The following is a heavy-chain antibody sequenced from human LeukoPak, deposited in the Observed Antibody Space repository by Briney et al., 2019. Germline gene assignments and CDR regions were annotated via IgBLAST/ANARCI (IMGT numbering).Heavy chain of an antibody. CDR2: IIPIFGTA. Sequence: SVKVSCKASGGTFSSYAISWVRQAPGQGLEWMGRIIPIFGTANYAQKFQGRVMITTDESTSTAYMELSSLRSEDTAVYYCARSITIFGVVYYMDVWGKGTTVTVSS. J-gene: IGHJ6*03. V-gene: IGHV1-69*05. D-gene: IGHD3-3*01. CDR3: ARSITIFGVVYYMDV. CDR1: GGTFSSYA.